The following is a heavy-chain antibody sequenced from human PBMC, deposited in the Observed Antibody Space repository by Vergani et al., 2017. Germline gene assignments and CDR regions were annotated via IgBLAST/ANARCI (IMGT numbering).Heavy chain of an antibody. D-gene: IGHD3-10*01. CDR2: IIPILGIA. J-gene: IGHJ6*02. Sequence: QVQLVQSGAEVKKPGSSVKVSCKASGGTFSSYTISWVRQAPGQGLEWMGRIIPILGIANYAQKFQGRVTITADKSTSTAYMELSSLRSEDTAVYYWASSPRGGVIGYYYGMDVWGQGTTVTVSS. CDR1: GGTFSSYT. V-gene: IGHV1-69*02. CDR3: ASSPRGGVIGYYYGMDV.